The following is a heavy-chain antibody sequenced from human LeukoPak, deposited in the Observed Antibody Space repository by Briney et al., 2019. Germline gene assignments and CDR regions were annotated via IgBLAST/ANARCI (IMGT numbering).Heavy chain of an antibody. D-gene: IGHD6-19*01. CDR2: ISAYNGNT. CDR1: GYTFTSYG. V-gene: IGHV1-18*01. CDR3: ARNRAEWLVPYYYMDV. Sequence: ASVKVSCKASGYTFTSYGISWVRQAPGQGLEWMGWISAYNGNTNYAQELQGRVTMTTDTSTSTAYMELRSLRSDDTAVYYCARNRAEWLVPYYYMDVWGKGTTVTVSS. J-gene: IGHJ6*03.